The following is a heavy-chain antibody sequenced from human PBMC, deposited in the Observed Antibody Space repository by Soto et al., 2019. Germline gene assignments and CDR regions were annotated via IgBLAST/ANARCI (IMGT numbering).Heavy chain of an antibody. CDR3: SKVHWGCKISPCYGMIGNCSAP. D-gene: IGHD3-16*01. CDR1: GLTFSDYG. Sequence: EVKLLESGGGLVQPGGSLRLSCAASGLTFSDYGMSWVRQAPGKGLEWVSGISYSGDRTYYADSVKGRFTITRDNSKNTRYLQMGGLRAENRAVYYCSKVHWGCKISPCYGMIGNCSAPWGQETLVTVPS. V-gene: IGHV3-23*01. CDR2: ISYSGDRT. J-gene: IGHJ5*02.